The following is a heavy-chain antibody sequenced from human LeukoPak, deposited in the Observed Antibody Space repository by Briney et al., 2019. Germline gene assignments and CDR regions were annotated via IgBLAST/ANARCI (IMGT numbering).Heavy chain of an antibody. CDR3: ARGQQWLVLDDAFDI. Sequence: PGGSLRLSCAASGFTFSSYAMHWVRQAPGKGLEYVSAISSNGGSTYYANSVKGRFTISRDNSKNTLHLQMGSLRAEDMAVYYCARGQQWLVLDDAFDIWGQGTMVTVSS. CDR2: ISSNGGST. V-gene: IGHV3-64*01. D-gene: IGHD6-19*01. CDR1: GFTFSSYA. J-gene: IGHJ3*02.